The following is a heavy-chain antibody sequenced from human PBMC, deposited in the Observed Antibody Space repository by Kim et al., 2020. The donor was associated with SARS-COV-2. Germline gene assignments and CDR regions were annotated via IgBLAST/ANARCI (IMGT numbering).Heavy chain of an antibody. CDR3: ARERACGGDCRNWFDP. CDR2: ISSSSSYT. CDR1: GFTFSDYY. J-gene: IGHJ5*02. V-gene: IGHV3-11*05. Sequence: GGSLRLSCAASGFTFSDYYMSWIRQAPGKGLEWVSYISSSSSYTNYADSVKGRFTISRDNAKNSLYLQMNSLRAEDTAVYYCARERACGGDCRNWFDPWGQGTLVTVSS. D-gene: IGHD2-21*02.